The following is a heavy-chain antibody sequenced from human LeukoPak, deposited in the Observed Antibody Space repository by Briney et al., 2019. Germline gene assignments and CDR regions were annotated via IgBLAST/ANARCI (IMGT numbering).Heavy chain of an antibody. CDR1: GFTFDRYT. CDR3: ARGLLWLF. V-gene: IGHV3-43*01. D-gene: IGHD3-10*01. CDR2: ITRDGGGT. Sequence: GGSLRLSCAASGFTFDRYTMYWVRQPPGKGLEWVSLITRDGGGTYYADSVKGRFTISRDNAKNSVYLQMNSLRVEDTAVYYCARGLLWLFGGQGTLVTVSS. J-gene: IGHJ4*02.